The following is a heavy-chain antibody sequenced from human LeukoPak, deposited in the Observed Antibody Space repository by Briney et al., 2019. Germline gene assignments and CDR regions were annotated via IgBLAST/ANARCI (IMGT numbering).Heavy chain of an antibody. D-gene: IGHD3-9*01. CDR2: INHSGST. Sequence: SETLSLTCAVYGGSFSGYYWSWIRQPPGKGLEWIGEINHSGSTNYNPSLKSRVTMSVDTSKNQFSPKLSSVTAADTAVYYCARGPDILTGYYIEYFQHWGQGTLVTVSS. J-gene: IGHJ1*01. CDR1: GGSFSGYY. V-gene: IGHV4-34*01. CDR3: ARGPDILTGYYIEYFQH.